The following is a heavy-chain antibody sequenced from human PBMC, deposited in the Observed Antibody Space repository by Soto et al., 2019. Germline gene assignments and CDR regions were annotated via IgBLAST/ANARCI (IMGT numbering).Heavy chain of an antibody. CDR3: AAGWLRFLEWFAQPYYGMDV. D-gene: IGHD3-3*01. CDR2: IIPILGIA. J-gene: IGHJ6*02. CDR1: GGTFSSYT. Sequence: GASVKVSCKASGGTFSSYTISWVRQAPGQGLEWMGRIIPILGIANYAQKFQGRVTITADKSTSTAYMELSSLRSEDTAVYYCAAGWLRFLEWFAQPYYGMDVWGQGTTVTVSS. V-gene: IGHV1-69*02.